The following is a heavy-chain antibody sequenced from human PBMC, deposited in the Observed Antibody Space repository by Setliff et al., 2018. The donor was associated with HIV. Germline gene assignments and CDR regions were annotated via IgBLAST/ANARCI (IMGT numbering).Heavy chain of an antibody. Sequence: SETLSLTCTVSGDSIASGGYSWTWIRQPPGKALKWIGYIYYSGGTSYSGTTYYNPSVASRITISGDTSKNQFSLKLTSVTAADTAIYYCARENGWLFGWFDPWGQGTQVTVSS. CDR3: ARENGWLFGWFDP. V-gene: IGHV4-30-4*08. CDR1: GDSIASGGYS. CDR2: IYYSGGT. D-gene: IGHD3-22*01. J-gene: IGHJ5*02.